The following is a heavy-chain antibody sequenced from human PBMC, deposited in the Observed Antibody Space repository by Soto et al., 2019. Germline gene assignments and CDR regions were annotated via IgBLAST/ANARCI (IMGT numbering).Heavy chain of an antibody. CDR1: GFTFSSYT. CDR2: ISSSSSTI. D-gene: IGHD3-3*01. J-gene: IGHJ4*02. CDR3: VGRGSEYYTYWDY. Sequence: EVQLVESGGGLVQPGGSLRLSCIASGFTFSSYTMNWVRQAPGKGLEWGSYISSSSSTIYYADSVKGRFTISRDNAKKSRYLQINSLRAEETAVYYCVGRGSEYYTYWDYWGQGTLVTVSS. V-gene: IGHV3-48*01.